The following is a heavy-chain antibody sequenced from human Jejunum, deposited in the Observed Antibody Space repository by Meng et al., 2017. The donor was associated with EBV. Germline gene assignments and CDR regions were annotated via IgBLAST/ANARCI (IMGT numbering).Heavy chain of an antibody. D-gene: IGHD5-24*01. CDR3: ARDRGVEDY. J-gene: IGHJ4*02. CDR2: IHPSGTT. V-gene: IGHV4-4*02. Sequence: VLRRQSRPGRVMPSVTLSLTCVVFGGAIGTDNWWSWVRQPPGKGLEFIGEIHPSGTTKYYPSLKSRVTISVDKSNNHFSLKLSSVTAADTAVYYCARDRGVEDYWGQGTLVTVSS. CDR1: GGAIGTDNW.